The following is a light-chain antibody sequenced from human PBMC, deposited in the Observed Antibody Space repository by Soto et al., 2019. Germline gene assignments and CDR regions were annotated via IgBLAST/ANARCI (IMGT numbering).Light chain of an antibody. CDR1: ESVSSRY. J-gene: IGKJ3*01. V-gene: IGKV3-20*01. CDR2: GAS. CDR3: QQYGSLPLFT. Sequence: ESVLTQSPGTLSLSPGKRATLSCRASESVSSRYLAWYQQKPGQAPRLLIYGASSRATGIPDRFSGSGFGTDFAFIIRRLEPEDSAVSYCQQYGSLPLFTFGPGTKVDIK.